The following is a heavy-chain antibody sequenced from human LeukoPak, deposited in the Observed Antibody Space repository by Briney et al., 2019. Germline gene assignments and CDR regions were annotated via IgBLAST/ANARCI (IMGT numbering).Heavy chain of an antibody. CDR2: MNPNSGNT. CDR1: GYTFTSYD. D-gene: IGHD6-13*01. CDR3: ARRLRSSWYEASDY. J-gene: IGHJ4*02. Sequence: ASVEVSCKASGYTFTSYDINWVRQATGQGLEWMGWMNPNSGNTGYAQKFQGRVTMTRNTSISTAYMELSSLRSEDTAVYYCARRLRSSWYEASDYWGQGTLVTVSS. V-gene: IGHV1-8*01.